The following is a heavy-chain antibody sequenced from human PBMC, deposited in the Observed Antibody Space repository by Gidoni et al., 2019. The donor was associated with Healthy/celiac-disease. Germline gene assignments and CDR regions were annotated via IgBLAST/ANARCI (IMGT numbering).Heavy chain of an antibody. V-gene: IGHV4-34*01. Sequence: QVQLQQWGAGLLKPSETLSLTCAVYAGSFSGYYWSWIRQPPGKGLEWIGEINHSGSTNYNPSLKGRVTISVDTSKNQFSLKLSSVTAADTAVYYCARAYSSGWIDYWGQGTLVTVSS. CDR3: ARAYSSGWIDY. D-gene: IGHD6-19*01. CDR1: AGSFSGYY. J-gene: IGHJ4*02. CDR2: INHSGST.